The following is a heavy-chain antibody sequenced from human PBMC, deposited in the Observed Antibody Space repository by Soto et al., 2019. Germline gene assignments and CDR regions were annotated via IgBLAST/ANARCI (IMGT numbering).Heavy chain of an antibody. CDR3: ARADSSWYANFDY. CDR2: IGTVGDP. V-gene: IGHV3-13*05. CDR1: GFTFSSYD. J-gene: IGHJ4*02. Sequence: PGGSLRLSCAASGFTFSSYDMHWVRQATGKGLEWVSAIGTVGDPYYPGSVKGRFTISRENAKNSLYLQMNSLRAGDTAVYYCARADSSWYANFDYWGQGTLVTVSS. D-gene: IGHD6-13*01.